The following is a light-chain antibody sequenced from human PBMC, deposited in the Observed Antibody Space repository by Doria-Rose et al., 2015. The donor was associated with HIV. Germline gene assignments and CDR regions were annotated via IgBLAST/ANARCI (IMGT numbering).Light chain of an antibody. CDR1: QSVSANY. V-gene: IGKV3-20*01. CDR2: GAS. J-gene: IGKJ1*01. CDR3: LQYASSRT. Sequence: TQSPGTLSLSPGERATLSCRASQSVSANYLAWYQQRPGQSPRLLIYGASSRATDIPDRFSGSGSGTDFTLTISRLEPEDFAVYYCLQYASSRTFGLGTKVEIK.